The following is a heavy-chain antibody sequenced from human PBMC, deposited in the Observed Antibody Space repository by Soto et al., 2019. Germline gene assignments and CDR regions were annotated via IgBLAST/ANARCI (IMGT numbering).Heavy chain of an antibody. Sequence: ASVKVSCKASGYTFTGYYLHWIRQAPGQGLEWMGWMGPNSGGANYAQKFQGRVSMTRDTSISTFYMELSRLRSDDTAVYYCARDPHEGVYDYWGQGTLVTVSS. CDR1: GYTFTGYY. D-gene: IGHD3-16*01. CDR3: ARDPHEGVYDY. J-gene: IGHJ4*02. CDR2: MGPNSGGA. V-gene: IGHV1-2*02.